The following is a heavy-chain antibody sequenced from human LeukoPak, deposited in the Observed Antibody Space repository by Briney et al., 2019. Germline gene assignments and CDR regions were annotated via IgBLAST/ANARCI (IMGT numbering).Heavy chain of an antibody. CDR2: ISYDGSNT. CDR1: GFTFSSYG. J-gene: IGHJ4*02. Sequence: GGSLRLSCAASGFTFSSYGMHWVRQAPGKGLEWVAVISYDGSNTYYADSVKGRFTISRDNSKNTLYLQMNSLRAEDTAVYYCAKDYYDSSGYSPAFDYWGQGTLVTVSS. D-gene: IGHD3-22*01. CDR3: AKDYYDSSGYSPAFDY. V-gene: IGHV3-30*18.